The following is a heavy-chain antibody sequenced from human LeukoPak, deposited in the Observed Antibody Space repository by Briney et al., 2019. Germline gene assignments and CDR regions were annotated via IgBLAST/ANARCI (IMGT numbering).Heavy chain of an antibody. J-gene: IGHJ5*02. V-gene: IGHV1-8*03. CDR1: GYTFTSYD. CDR2: MNPNSGNT. D-gene: IGHD3-3*01. CDR3: ARGKAFNYDFWRRVGGSWFDP. Sequence: ASVKVSCKASGYTFTSYDINWVRQATGQGLEWMGWMNPNSGNTGYAQKFQGRVTITRNTSISTAYMELSSLRSEDTAVYYCARGKAFNYDFWRRVGGSWFDPWGQGTLVTVSS.